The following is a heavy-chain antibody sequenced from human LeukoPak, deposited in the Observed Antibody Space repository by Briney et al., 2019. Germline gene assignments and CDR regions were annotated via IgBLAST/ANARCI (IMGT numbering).Heavy chain of an antibody. CDR1: GFTFSSYS. CDR3: ARDSYGDANFDS. D-gene: IGHD4-17*01. J-gene: IGHJ4*02. CDR2: ISSSSSYI. Sequence: GGSLRLSCVASGFTFSSYSMNWVRQAPGKGLEWVSSISSSSSYIDFGDSLKGRFTISRDNAKNSLYLQMNSLRAEDTAVYYCARDSYGDANFDSWGQGTLVTVSS. V-gene: IGHV3-21*04.